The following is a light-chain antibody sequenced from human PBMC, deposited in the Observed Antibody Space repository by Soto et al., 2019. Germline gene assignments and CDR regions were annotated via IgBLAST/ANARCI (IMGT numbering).Light chain of an antibody. Sequence: DTQMTQSPSYLSASVGDRISITCRASQTASNYVNWYQQKPGKAPTLLISATSTLQSGVPSRFRGSGSGTDFTLTITSLKPEDFATYSCQQTYTTPRTFGQGTKVAIK. CDR2: ATS. V-gene: IGKV1-39*01. CDR1: QTASNY. CDR3: QQTYTTPRT. J-gene: IGKJ1*01.